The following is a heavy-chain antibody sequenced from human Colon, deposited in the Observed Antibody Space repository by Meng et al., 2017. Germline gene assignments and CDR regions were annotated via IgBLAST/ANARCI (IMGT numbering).Heavy chain of an antibody. V-gene: IGHV4-4*02. D-gene: IGHD1-26*01. J-gene: IGHJ1*01. CDR3: AREDGSIGFTPAGQ. CDR2: ISQSGSS. Sequence: QLPLQESGPGLVKPSGPLSLTCAVSGGSISSTNWWSWIRQPPGKGLEWIGEISQSGSSNYNPSLKSRVTMSLDKFKNHFFLNLSSVSAADTAVYYCAREDGSIGFTPAGQWGQGTLVTVSS. CDR1: GGSISSTNW.